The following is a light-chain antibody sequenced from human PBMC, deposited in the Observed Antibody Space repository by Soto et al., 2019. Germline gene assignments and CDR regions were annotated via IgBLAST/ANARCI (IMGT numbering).Light chain of an antibody. CDR3: QQHSSSSPYT. CDR2: KAS. J-gene: IGKJ2*01. Sequence: DIQMTQSPSTLSASVGDRVTITCRASQSISSWLAWYQQKPGKAPNLLIYKASTLGSGVPSRFSGGGSGTECTLTSSSLQPDDFATYYCQQHSSSSPYTFGQGTKLQI. CDR1: QSISSW. V-gene: IGKV1-5*03.